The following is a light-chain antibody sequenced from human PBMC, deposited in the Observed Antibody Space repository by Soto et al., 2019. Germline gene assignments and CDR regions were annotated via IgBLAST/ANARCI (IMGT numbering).Light chain of an antibody. CDR1: QSVSSN. J-gene: IGKJ4*01. CDR3: LHHNSYRLT. CDR2: DAS. Sequence: EIVMTQSPATLSVSPGERATLSCRASQSVSSNLAWYQQKPGQAPRLLIYDASNRATGIPARFSGSGSGTEFTLTISSLQPEDFATYYCLHHNSYRLTFGGGTKVDIK. V-gene: IGKV3D-15*01.